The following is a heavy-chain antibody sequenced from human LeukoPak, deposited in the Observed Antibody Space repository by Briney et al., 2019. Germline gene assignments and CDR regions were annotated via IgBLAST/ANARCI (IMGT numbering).Heavy chain of an antibody. CDR2: INPNGGAT. Sequence: ASVTVSCKASGYTFTAYYIHWVRQAPGQGLEWMGWINPNGGATNSAQKFQGRVTMTRDTSISTAYMEMSRLRSDDTAVYYCARVGITMVRGVIFPQYYYYYYYMDVWGKGTTVTVSS. D-gene: IGHD3-10*01. J-gene: IGHJ6*03. CDR3: ARVGITMVRGVIFPQYYYYYYYMDV. V-gene: IGHV1-2*02. CDR1: GYTFTAYY.